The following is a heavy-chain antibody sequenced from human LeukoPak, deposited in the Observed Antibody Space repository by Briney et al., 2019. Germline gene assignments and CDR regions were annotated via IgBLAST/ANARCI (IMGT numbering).Heavy chain of an antibody. CDR3: ARILRYFDWLLRGTYYYYYMDV. CDR2: ISSSGSTI. J-gene: IGHJ6*03. D-gene: IGHD3-9*01. V-gene: IGHV3-48*03. Sequence: GGSLRLSCAASGFTFSSYEMNWVRQAPGKGLEWVSYISSSGSTIYYADSVKGRFTISRDNAKNSLYLQMNSLRAEDTAVCYCARILRYFDWLLRGTYYYYYMDVWGKGTTVTISS. CDR1: GFTFSSYE.